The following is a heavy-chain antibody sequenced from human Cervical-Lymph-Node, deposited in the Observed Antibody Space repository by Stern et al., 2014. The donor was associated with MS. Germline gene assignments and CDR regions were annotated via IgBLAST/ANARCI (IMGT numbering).Heavy chain of an antibody. J-gene: IGHJ6*02. D-gene: IGHD3-10*01. CDR3: ASSVGELTPEAV. Sequence: QVQLVQSGAEVKKPGSSVRVSCKASGGTFSSYAISWVRQAPGQGLEWMGGIIPIFGSANYARKFQGRVTITADDSTSTAYMEVNSLRSEDTAVYYCASSVGELTPEAVWGQGTTVTVFS. V-gene: IGHV1-69*01. CDR2: IIPIFGSA. CDR1: GGTFSSYA.